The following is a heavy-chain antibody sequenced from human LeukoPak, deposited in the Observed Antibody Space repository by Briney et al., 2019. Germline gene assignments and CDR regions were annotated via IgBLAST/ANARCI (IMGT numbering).Heavy chain of an antibody. CDR3: ARGMITFGGVIGQRRFDY. D-gene: IGHD3-16*02. J-gene: IGHJ4*02. V-gene: IGHV3-30*04. Sequence: GGSLRLSCAASGFTFSSYAMHWVRQAPGKGLEWVAVISYDGSNKYYADSVKGRFTISRDNSKNTLYLQMNSLRAEDTAVYYCARGMITFGGVIGQRRFDYWGQGTLVTVSS. CDR2: ISYDGSNK. CDR1: GFTFSSYA.